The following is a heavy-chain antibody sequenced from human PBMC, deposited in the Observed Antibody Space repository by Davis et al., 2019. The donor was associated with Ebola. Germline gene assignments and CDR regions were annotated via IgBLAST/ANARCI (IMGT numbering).Heavy chain of an antibody. CDR1: GFTFGSYA. Sequence: PGGSLRLSCAASGFTFGSYAMSWVRQAPGQGLEWVSGVSDSGRSKYYAHPVKGRFTISRDNSKNTLYLQMNSLRAEDTAVYYCARDQGRWELLGGFDYWGQGTLVTVSS. J-gene: IGHJ4*02. CDR2: VSDSGRSK. CDR3: ARDQGRWELLGGFDY. V-gene: IGHV3-23*01. D-gene: IGHD1-26*01.